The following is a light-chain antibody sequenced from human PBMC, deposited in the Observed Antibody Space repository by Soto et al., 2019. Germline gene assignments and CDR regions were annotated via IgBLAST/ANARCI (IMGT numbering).Light chain of an antibody. V-gene: IGKV3-11*01. J-gene: IGKJ5*01. CDR2: DAS. CDR1: QSVSSY. CDR3: QQRSHWPSIT. Sequence: EIVWTQSPATLSLSPGERAPPSCPGSQSVSSYLAWYQQKPGQAPRLLIYDASNRATGIPARFSGSGSGTDFTLTIISLEPEDFAVYYCQQRSHWPSITFGQGTRLEIK.